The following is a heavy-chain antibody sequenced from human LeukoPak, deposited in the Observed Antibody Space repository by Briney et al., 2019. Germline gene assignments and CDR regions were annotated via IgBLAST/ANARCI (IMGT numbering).Heavy chain of an antibody. D-gene: IGHD2-2*01. CDR2: INPSGGST. Sequence: ASVKVSCKASGYTFTSYYMHWVRQAPGQGLEWMGIINPSGGSTSYAQKFQGRVTMTRDTSTSTVYMELSSLRSEDTAVYYCAREGVYCSSTSCSGPFDYWAREPWSPSPQ. CDR1: GYTFTSYY. V-gene: IGHV1-46*01. CDR3: AREGVYCSSTSCSGPFDY. J-gene: IGHJ4*02.